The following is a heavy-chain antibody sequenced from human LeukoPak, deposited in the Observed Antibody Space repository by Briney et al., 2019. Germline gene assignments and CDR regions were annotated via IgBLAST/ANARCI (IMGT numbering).Heavy chain of an antibody. CDR2: IIPIFGTA. Sequence: GASVKVSCKASGDTFSSYAISWVRQAPGQGLEWMGGIIPIFGTANYAQRFQGRVTITADESTSTAYMELSSLRSEDTAVYYCASTGRGLEQRYYYYYMDVWGKGTTVTVSS. CDR1: GDTFSSYA. V-gene: IGHV1-69*13. CDR3: ASTGRGLEQRYYYYYMDV. J-gene: IGHJ6*03. D-gene: IGHD1/OR15-1a*01.